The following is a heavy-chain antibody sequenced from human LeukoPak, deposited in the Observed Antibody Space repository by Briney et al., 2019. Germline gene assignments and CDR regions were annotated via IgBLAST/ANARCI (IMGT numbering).Heavy chain of an antibody. J-gene: IGHJ4*02. D-gene: IGHD3-10*01. V-gene: IGHV4-39*01. Sequence: SETLSLTCTVSGDSISSSGYYWGWIRQPPGKGLEWIGIIHFSGTTYYDPSLKSRVTISVDTSKNQFSLRLPSVTAADTAVYYCARFRGVVSSSLLEFWGQGTLVTVSS. CDR3: ARFRGVVSSSLLEF. CDR2: IHFSGTT. CDR1: GDSISSSGYY.